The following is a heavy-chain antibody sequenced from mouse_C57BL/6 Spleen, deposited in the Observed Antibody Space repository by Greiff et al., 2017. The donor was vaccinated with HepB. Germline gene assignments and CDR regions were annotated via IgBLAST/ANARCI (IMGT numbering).Heavy chain of an antibody. CDR1: GYSITSGYY. Sequence: EVKLMESGPGLVKPSQSLSLTCSVTGYSITSGYYWNWIRQFPGNKLEWMGYISYDGSNNYNPSLKNRISITRDTSKNQFFLKLNSVTTEDTATYYCARDLGYWYFDVWGTGTTVTVSS. V-gene: IGHV3-6*01. CDR2: ISYDGSN. D-gene: IGHD4-1*01. J-gene: IGHJ1*03. CDR3: ARDLGYWYFDV.